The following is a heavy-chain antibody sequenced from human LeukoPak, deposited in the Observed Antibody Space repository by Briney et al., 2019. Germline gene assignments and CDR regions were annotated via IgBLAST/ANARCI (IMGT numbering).Heavy chain of an antibody. D-gene: IGHD3-10*01. V-gene: IGHV3-33*01. CDR1: GFTFTNYG. CDR2: IWYDGSKT. CDR3: ARGPGSRGIFDY. Sequence: GGSLRLSCTTSGFTFTNYGINWVRQAPGKGLEWVAAIWYDGSKTSYTDSVKGRFTVSRDISKNTLYLQMNGLRAEDTAVYYCARGPGSRGIFDYWGQGTLVTVSS. J-gene: IGHJ4*02.